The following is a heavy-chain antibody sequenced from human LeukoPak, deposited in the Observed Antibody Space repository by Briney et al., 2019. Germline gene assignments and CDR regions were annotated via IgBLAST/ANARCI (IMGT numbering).Heavy chain of an antibody. V-gene: IGHV3-74*01. Sequence: PGGSLRLSCAASGFTFSAYWMHWVRQAPGKGLVWVSRVKYDGSTTTYADSVRGRFTNSRDNAKNILYLQMNSLRVEDTAVYYCARDLNWLLFDYWGQGTLVTVSS. CDR2: VKYDGSTT. CDR1: GFTFSAYW. D-gene: IGHD3-9*01. CDR3: ARDLNWLLFDY. J-gene: IGHJ4*02.